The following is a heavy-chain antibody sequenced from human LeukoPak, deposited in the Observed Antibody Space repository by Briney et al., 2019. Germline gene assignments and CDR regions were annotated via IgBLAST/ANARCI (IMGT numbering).Heavy chain of an antibody. D-gene: IGHD6-13*01. V-gene: IGHV3-74*01. CDR1: GFTFSNYW. CDR2: INGDGSST. CDR3: ARDFMYSSSCTGC. J-gene: IGHJ4*02. Sequence: TGRSLRLSCAASGFTFSNYWMHWVRQAPGKGLVWVSRINGDGSSTSYAGSVKGRFTISRDNAKNTLYLQMNSLGAEDTAMYYCARDFMYSSSCTGCWGQGALVTVSS.